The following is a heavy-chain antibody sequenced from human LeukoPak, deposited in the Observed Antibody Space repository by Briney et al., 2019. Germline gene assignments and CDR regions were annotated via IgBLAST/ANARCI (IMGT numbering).Heavy chain of an antibody. CDR2: ISASGGST. V-gene: IGHV3-23*01. J-gene: IGHJ5*02. D-gene: IGHD2-2*01. CDR1: GFTFSSYA. CDR3: AKDRAGSTQDIVVVPAAIGWFDP. Sequence: GGSLRLSCAASGFTFSSYAMSWVRQAPGKGLDWVSAISASGGSTYYADSVKGRFTISRDNSKNTLYLQMNSLRAEDTAVYYCAKDRAGSTQDIVVVPAAIGWFDPWGQGTLVTVSS.